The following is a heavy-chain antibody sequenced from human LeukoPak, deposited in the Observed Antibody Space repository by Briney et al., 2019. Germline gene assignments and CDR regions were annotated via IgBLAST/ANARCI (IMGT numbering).Heavy chain of an antibody. CDR1: GFTFSSYA. Sequence: GGSLRLSCAASGFTFSSYAMHWVRQAPGKGLGWVAVISYDGSNKYYADSVKGRFTISRDNSKNTLYLQMNGLRAEDTAVYYCARDFNKGTAMVNYYYYGMDVWGQGTTVTVSS. D-gene: IGHD5-18*01. CDR3: ARDFNKGTAMVNYYYYGMDV. CDR2: ISYDGSNK. J-gene: IGHJ6*02. V-gene: IGHV3-30-3*01.